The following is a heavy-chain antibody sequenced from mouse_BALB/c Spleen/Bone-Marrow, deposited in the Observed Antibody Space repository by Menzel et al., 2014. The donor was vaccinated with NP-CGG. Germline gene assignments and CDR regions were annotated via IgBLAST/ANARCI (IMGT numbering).Heavy chain of an antibody. Sequence: VQLQQPGPELVKPGASVKISCKASGYSFTGYFMNWVMQSHGKSLEWIGRINPYNGDTFYNQKFKGKATLTVDKSSSTAHMELRSLASEDSAVYYCARGGLLLAMDYWGQGTSVTVSS. CDR1: GYSFTGYF. D-gene: IGHD2-3*01. CDR3: ARGGLLLAMDY. V-gene: IGHV1-20*02. J-gene: IGHJ4*01. CDR2: INPYNGDT.